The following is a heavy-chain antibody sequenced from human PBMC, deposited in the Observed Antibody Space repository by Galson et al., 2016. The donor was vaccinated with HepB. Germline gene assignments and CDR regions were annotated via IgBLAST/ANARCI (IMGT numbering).Heavy chain of an antibody. V-gene: IGHV3-30*03. Sequence: SLRLSCAASGFTFSSYWMNWVRQAPGKGLEWVALISYDGKNEYYADSVKGRFSISRDNSKNTLYLQMNSLRAEDTAVYYCAREDYYDSSGYFAYWGQGTLVTVSS. CDR3: AREDYYDSSGYFAY. CDR1: GFTFSSYW. CDR2: ISYDGKNE. J-gene: IGHJ4*02. D-gene: IGHD3-22*01.